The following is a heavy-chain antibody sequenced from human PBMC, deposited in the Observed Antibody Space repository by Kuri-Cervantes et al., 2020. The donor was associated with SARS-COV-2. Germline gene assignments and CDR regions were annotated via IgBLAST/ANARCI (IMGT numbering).Heavy chain of an antibody. V-gene: IGHV3-21*01. CDR2: ISSSSSYR. D-gene: IGHD6-13*01. Sequence: GSLRLSCAASGFTFSSYSMNWVRQAPGKGLEWVSSISSSSSYRYYADSVKGRFTISRDNAKNSLYLQMNSLRAEDTAVYYCAGLYSSSWSYDYWGQGTQVTVSS. J-gene: IGHJ4*02. CDR3: AGLYSSSWSYDY. CDR1: GFTFSSYS.